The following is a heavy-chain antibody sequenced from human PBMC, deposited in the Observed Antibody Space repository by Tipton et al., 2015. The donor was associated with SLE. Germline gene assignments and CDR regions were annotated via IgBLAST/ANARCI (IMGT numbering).Heavy chain of an antibody. CDR2: IHYTGST. V-gene: IGHV4-39*07. CDR1: GGSTTTSRNY. J-gene: IGHJ4*02. Sequence: TLSLTCIVSGGSTTTSRNYWGWIRQPPGKGLEWIASIHYTGSTYYNPSLKSRVIISVDTSKNQFSLKLSSMTAADTAVYYCARGDYGTKPGFDYWGQGTLVTVST. D-gene: IGHD4-17*01. CDR3: ARGDYGTKPGFDY.